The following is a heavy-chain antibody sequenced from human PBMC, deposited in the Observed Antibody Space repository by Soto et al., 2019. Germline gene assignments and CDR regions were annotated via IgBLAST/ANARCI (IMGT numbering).Heavy chain of an antibody. Sequence: PSETLSLTCAVSGGPITSGAYYWTWIRQHPGKGLEWIAYIHYGGRTYYNPSLKSRVTISVDTSNNQFSLKLSSVTAADTAVYYCARYYFDSSGYSNWFDPWGQGTLVTVSS. V-gene: IGHV4-31*11. CDR1: GGPITSGAYY. CDR2: IHYGGRT. D-gene: IGHD3-22*01. J-gene: IGHJ5*02. CDR3: ARYYFDSSGYSNWFDP.